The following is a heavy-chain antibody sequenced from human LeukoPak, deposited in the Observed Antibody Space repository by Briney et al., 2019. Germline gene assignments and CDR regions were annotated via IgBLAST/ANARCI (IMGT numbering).Heavy chain of an antibody. V-gene: IGHV4-34*01. CDR3: ARVGPGERDSSGYYLDY. Sequence: PSETLSLTCALYGGSFSGYYWSWIRQPPGKGLEWIGEINHSGSTNYNPSLKSRVTISVDTSKNQFSLKLSSVTAADTAVYYCARVGPGERDSSGYYLDYWGQGTLVTVS. J-gene: IGHJ4*02. D-gene: IGHD3-22*01. CDR1: GGSFSGYY. CDR2: INHSGST.